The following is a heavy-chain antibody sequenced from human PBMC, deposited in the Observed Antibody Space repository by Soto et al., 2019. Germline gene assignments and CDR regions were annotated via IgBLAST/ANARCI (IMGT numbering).Heavy chain of an antibody. D-gene: IGHD2-21*01. Sequence: SETLSLTCTVSGGSISSYYWSWIRQPPGKGLEWIGYIYYSGSTNYNPSLKSRVTISVDTSKNQFSLKLSSVTAADTAVYYCARDTRGDRYFDYWGQGTLVTVS. V-gene: IGHV4-59*01. J-gene: IGHJ4*02. CDR2: IYYSGST. CDR3: ARDTRGDRYFDY. CDR1: GGSISSYY.